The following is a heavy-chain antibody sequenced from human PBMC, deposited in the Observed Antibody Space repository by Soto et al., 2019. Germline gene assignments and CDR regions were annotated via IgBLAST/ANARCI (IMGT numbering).Heavy chain of an antibody. J-gene: IGHJ4*02. Sequence: GGSLRLSCAASVFTFSSYAMSLVRQSPGKGLEWISYISSSSGTISYANSVKGRFTISRDNAQNSLYMQMTSLRAEDTAVYYCARGTYRSKTDFDYWGQGTLVTVSS. V-gene: IGHV3-48*04. CDR1: VFTFSSYA. D-gene: IGHD6-13*01. CDR2: ISSSSGTI. CDR3: ARGTYRSKTDFDY.